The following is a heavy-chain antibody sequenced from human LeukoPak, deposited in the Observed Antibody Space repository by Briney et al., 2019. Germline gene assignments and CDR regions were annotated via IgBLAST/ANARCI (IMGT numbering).Heavy chain of an antibody. CDR1: GASISSTNNH. D-gene: IGHD2/OR15-2a*01. V-gene: IGHV4-39*07. CDR2: LYYSGST. CDR3: ARVSAFFYDSAAYYFDY. J-gene: IGHJ4*02. Sequence: SETLSLTCTVSGASISSTNNHWGWIRQPPGKGLEWIGSLYYSGSTYYNPSLKSRVTISIHTSKNQFSLTLSSVTAADTAVYYCARVSAFFYDSAAYYFDYWGQGALVTVSS.